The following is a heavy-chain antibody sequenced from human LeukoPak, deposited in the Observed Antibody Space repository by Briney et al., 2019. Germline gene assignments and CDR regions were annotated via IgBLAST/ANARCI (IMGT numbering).Heavy chain of an antibody. CDR1: GFTFRGYA. CDR3: AKGQTGAPSFYYFFYLDG. J-gene: IGHJ6*03. V-gene: IGHV3-23*01. D-gene: IGHD2-8*02. Sequence: GGSLRLSCAASGFTFRGYAMAWVRQAPGKGLEWVSTITDSGDVTYYTDSVKGRFTISRDNSKNTLYLQMHSLTAEDTALYFCAKGQTGAPSFYYFFYLDGWGKGSTVIVSS. CDR2: ITDSGDVT.